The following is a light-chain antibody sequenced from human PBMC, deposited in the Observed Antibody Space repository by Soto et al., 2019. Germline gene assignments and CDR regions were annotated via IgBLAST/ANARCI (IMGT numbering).Light chain of an antibody. V-gene: IGKV1-39*01. J-gene: IGKJ1*01. Sequence: DMQMTQSPSSLVASVGGTITITRRASQRIGNLLNWYQQKPGKAPKLIIHTASTLQTGVPSRFTGSGSGTDFTLTVSSLQPEDVATYYCQQSYSSPPTFGNGTKVDIK. CDR3: QQSYSSPPT. CDR2: TAS. CDR1: QRIGNL.